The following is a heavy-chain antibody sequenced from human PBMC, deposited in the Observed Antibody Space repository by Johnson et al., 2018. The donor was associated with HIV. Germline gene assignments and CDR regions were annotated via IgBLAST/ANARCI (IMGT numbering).Heavy chain of an antibody. Sequence: VQLVESGGGVVQPGRSLRLSCAASGFTFSSYDMHWVRQATGKGLEWVSAFGTAGDTYYPGSVKGRFTISRDNSKNTLYLQMNILRAEDTAVYYCARAGAFDIWGQGTMVTVSS. V-gene: IGHV3-13*01. CDR1: GFTFSSYD. J-gene: IGHJ3*02. CDR3: ARAGAFDI. CDR2: FGTAGDT.